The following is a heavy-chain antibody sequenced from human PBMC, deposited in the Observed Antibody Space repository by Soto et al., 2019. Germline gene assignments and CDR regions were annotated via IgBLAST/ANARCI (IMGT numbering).Heavy chain of an antibody. V-gene: IGHV3-33*01. Sequence: QVQLVESGGGVVQPGRSLRLSCAASGFTFSSYGMHWVRQAPGKGLEWVAVIWYDGSNKYYADSVKGRFTISRDNSKNTLYLQMNSLRAEDTAVYYCARDATSSGKKQPLHWGQGTLVTVSS. J-gene: IGHJ4*02. CDR2: IWYDGSNK. D-gene: IGHD3-22*01. CDR1: GFTFSSYG. CDR3: ARDATSSGKKQPLH.